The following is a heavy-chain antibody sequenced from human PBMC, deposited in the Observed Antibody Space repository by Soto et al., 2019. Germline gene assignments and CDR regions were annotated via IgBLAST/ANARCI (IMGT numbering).Heavy chain of an antibody. CDR3: ATDRSYLGFYGMDV. V-gene: IGHV3-30*03. J-gene: IGHJ6*02. D-gene: IGHD7-27*01. CDR1: GFTFRRSG. CDR2: ISNDESDK. Sequence: QVQLVESGGGVVQPGRSLKLSCVASGFTFRRSGMHWVRQAPGKGLEWVAVISNDESDKYYADSVKGRFTISRDNSKNTVYLQMNRLRPQDTAVYYCATDRSYLGFYGMDVWGQGTTVTV.